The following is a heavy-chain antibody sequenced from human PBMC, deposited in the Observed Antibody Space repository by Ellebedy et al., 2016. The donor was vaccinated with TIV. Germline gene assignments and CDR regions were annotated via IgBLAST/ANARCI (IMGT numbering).Heavy chain of an antibody. CDR2: IYHSGST. CDR1: GYSIRSGYY. J-gene: IGHJ6*02. D-gene: IGHD3-16*01. Sequence: SETLSLTXTVSGYSIRSGYYWGWIRQPPGKGLDWIGNIYHSGSTYYNPSLRSRVTLSLDRSKNQVSLELNSVTAADTAVYYCARTDLRYGMDVWGQGTTVTVSS. V-gene: IGHV4-38-2*02. CDR3: ARTDLRYGMDV.